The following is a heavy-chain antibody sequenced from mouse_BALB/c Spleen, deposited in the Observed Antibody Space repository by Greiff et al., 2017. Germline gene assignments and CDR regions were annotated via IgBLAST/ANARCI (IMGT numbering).Heavy chain of an antibody. CDR3: ARNHDGYYRYFDY. D-gene: IGHD2-3*01. CDR1: GYSITSGYY. CDR2: ISYDGSN. V-gene: IGHV3-6*02. J-gene: IGHJ2*01. Sequence: DVQLQESGPGLVKPSQSLSLTCSVTGYSITSGYYWNWIRQFPGNKLEWMGYISYDGSNNYNPSLKNRISITRDTSKNQFFLKLNSVTTEDTATYYCARNHDGYYRYFDYWGQGTTLTVSS.